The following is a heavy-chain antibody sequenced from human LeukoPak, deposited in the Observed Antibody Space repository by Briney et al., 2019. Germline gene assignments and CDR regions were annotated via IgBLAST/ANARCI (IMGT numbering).Heavy chain of an antibody. CDR1: GFTFSTNA. CDR3: ARVRGCSTTSCSTSGGIDY. D-gene: IGHD2-2*01. V-gene: IGHV3-30*04. Sequence: GGSLRLSCAASGFTFSTNAMHWVRQAPGKGLEWVAVISYDGTDKYYADSVKDRFTISRDNSKNTLYLQMNSLRAEDTAAYYCARVRGCSTTSCSTSGGIDYWGQGTLVTVSS. J-gene: IGHJ4*02. CDR2: ISYDGTDK.